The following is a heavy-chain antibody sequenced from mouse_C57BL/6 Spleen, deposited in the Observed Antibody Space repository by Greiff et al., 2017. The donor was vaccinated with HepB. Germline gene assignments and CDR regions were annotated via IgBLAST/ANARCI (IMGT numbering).Heavy chain of an antibody. J-gene: IGHJ2*01. V-gene: IGHV3-6*01. CDR1: GYSITSGYY. CDR3: ARDYYSNYVEYFDY. D-gene: IGHD2-5*01. CDR2: ISYDGSN. Sequence: EVQLQQSGPGLVKPSQSLSLTCSVTGYSITSGYYWNWIRQFPGNKLEWMGYISYDGSNNYNPSLKNRISITRDTSKNQFFLKLNSVTTEDTATYYCARDYYSNYVEYFDYWGQGTTLTVSS.